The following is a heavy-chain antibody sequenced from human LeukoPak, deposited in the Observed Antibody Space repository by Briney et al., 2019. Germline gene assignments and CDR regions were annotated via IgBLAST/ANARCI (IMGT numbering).Heavy chain of an antibody. J-gene: IGHJ5*02. D-gene: IGHD1-26*01. Sequence: GGSLRLSCAASGFTFSDYYMSWIRQAPGEGLEWVSYISSSGSTIYYADSVKGRFTISRDNSKNSLYLQMNSLRAEDTAVYCCAGVPLGGNWFDPWGQGTLVTVSS. CDR3: AGVPLGGNWFDP. CDR1: GFTFSDYY. CDR2: ISSSGSTI. V-gene: IGHV3-11*04.